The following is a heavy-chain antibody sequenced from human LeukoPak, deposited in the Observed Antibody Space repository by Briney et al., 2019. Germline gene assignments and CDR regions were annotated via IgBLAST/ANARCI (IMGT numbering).Heavy chain of an antibody. D-gene: IGHD6-6*01. J-gene: IGHJ5*02. CDR3: GRFRPNGGAARGGGFAP. V-gene: IGHV4-34*01. Sequence: SETLSLTCAVYGGSFSGYYWSWIRQPPGKGLEWIGEINHSGSTNYNPSLKSRVTISVDTSKNQFSLKLSSVTAADTAVYYCGRFRPNGGAARGGGFAPWGQETLVTVPS. CDR2: INHSGST. CDR1: GGSFSGYY.